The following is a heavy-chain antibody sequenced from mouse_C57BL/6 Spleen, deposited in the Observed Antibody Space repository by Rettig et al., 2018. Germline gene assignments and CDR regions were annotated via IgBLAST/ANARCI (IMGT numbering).Heavy chain of an antibody. D-gene: IGHD1-3*01. V-gene: IGHV5-17*01. CDR2: ISSGSSTI. J-gene: IGHJ2*01. CDR3: ARKLRGFDY. Sequence: WVAYISSGSSTIYYADTVKGRFTISRDNAKNTLFLQMTSLRSEDTAMYYCARKLRGFDYWGQGTTLTVSS.